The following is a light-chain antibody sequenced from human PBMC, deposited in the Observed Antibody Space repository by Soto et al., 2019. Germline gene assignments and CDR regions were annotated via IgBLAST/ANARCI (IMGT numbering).Light chain of an antibody. J-gene: IGLJ1*01. CDR3: QSYDSSLRGYV. CDR1: GTDVGTYNF. CDR2: EVT. V-gene: IGLV2-23*02. Sequence: QSVLTQPASVSGSPGQSITISCTGSGTDVGTYNFVSWFQRHPGKAPQLIIYEVTERPSGVSPRFSGSKSVNTASLTISGLRAEDEADYYCQSYDSSLRGYVFGPGTKVTVL.